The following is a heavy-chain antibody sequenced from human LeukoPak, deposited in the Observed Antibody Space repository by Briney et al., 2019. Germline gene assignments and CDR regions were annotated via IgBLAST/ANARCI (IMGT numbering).Heavy chain of an antibody. D-gene: IGHD2-2*02. Sequence: GASVKVSCKASGYTFTGYYMHWVRQAPGQGLEWMGWINPNSGGTNYAQKFQGRVTMTRDTSISTAYMELSRLRSDDTAVYYCAREIGGYCSSTSCYTDDYWGQGTLVTVSS. CDR2: INPNSGGT. V-gene: IGHV1-2*02. J-gene: IGHJ4*02. CDR3: AREIGGYCSSTSCYTDDY. CDR1: GYTFTGYY.